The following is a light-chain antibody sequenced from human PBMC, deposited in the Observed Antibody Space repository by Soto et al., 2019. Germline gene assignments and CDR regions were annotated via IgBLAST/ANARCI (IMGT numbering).Light chain of an antibody. CDR2: KTS. CDR3: MQASQFPFT. CDR1: QSLVHSDGSTY. Sequence: DIVMTQTPLSSPVTLGQPASISCRSSQSLVHSDGSTYLSWLHQRPGQPPRLLIYKTSIRFSGVPDRFSGSGAGTDFTLSISRLEAEDVGIYYCMQASQFPFTFGPGTTVDIK. V-gene: IGKV2-24*01. J-gene: IGKJ3*01.